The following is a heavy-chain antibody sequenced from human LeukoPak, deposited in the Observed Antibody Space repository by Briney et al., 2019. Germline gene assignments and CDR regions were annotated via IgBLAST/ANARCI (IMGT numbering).Heavy chain of an antibody. CDR3: ARKRMVRGVRPYFDY. CDR2: INHSGST. CDR1: GGSFNGYY. V-gene: IGHV4-34*01. Sequence: PSETLSLTCAVYGGSFNGYYWSWIRQPPGKGLEWIGEINHSGSTNYNPSLKSRVTISVDTSKNQFSLKLSSVTAADTAVYYCARKRMVRGVRPYFDYWGQGTLVTVSS. D-gene: IGHD3-10*01. J-gene: IGHJ4*02.